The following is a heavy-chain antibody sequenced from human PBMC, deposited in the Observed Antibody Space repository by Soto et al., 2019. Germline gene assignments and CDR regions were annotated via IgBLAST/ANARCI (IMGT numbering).Heavy chain of an antibody. CDR1: GYAFTSYA. CDR2: INAGNGNT. D-gene: IGHD2-2*01. J-gene: IGHJ6*02. CDR3: AREGLVLVPTTVNSDYYYYAMDV. V-gene: IGHV1-3*01. Sequence: ASVEVSCKASGYAFTSYAMHWVRQAPGQRLEWMGWINAGNGNTKYSQKFQGRVTITRDTSASTAYMELSSLRSEDTAVYYCAREGLVLVPTTVNSDYYYYAMDVWGQGTPVTVSS.